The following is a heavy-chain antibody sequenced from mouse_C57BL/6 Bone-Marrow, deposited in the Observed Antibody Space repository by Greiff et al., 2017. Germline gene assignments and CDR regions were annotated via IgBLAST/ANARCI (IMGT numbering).Heavy chain of an antibody. Sequence: QVQLQQSGAELAKPGASVKLSCKASGYTFTSYWMHWVKQRPGQGLEWIGYLNPSSGYTKYNQKFKDKATLTADKSSSTAYMQLSSLTYEDSAVYYCASDYYGSSPDYWGQGTTLTVSS. V-gene: IGHV1-7*01. D-gene: IGHD1-1*01. CDR2: LNPSSGYT. CDR1: GYTFTSYW. J-gene: IGHJ2*01. CDR3: ASDYYGSSPDY.